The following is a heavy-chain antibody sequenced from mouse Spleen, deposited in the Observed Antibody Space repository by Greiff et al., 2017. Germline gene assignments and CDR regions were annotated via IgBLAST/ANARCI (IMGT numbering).Heavy chain of an antibody. CDR2: ISYDGSN. CDR1: GYSITSGYY. D-gene: IGHD1-1*01. J-gene: IGHJ2*01. CDR3: AREDYGRSY. Sequence: EVQLVESGPGLVKPSQSLSLTCSVTGYSITSGYYWNWIRQFPGNKLEWMGYISYDGSNNYNPSLKNRISITRDTSKNQFFLKLNSVTTEDTATYYCAREDYGRSYWGQGTTLTVSS. V-gene: IGHV3-6*01.